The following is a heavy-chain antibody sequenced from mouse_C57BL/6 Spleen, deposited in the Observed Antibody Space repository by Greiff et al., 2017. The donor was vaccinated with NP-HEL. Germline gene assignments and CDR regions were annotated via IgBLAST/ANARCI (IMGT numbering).Heavy chain of an antibody. V-gene: IGHV1-61*01. CDR3: ARGPYGVGYFDV. J-gene: IGHJ1*03. Sequence: VQLQQPGAELVRPGSSVKLSCKASGYTFTSYWMDWVKQRPGQGLEWIGNIYPSDSETHYNQKFKDKATLTVDKSSSTAYMQLSSLTSEDSAVYYCARGPYGVGYFDVWGTGTTVTVSS. D-gene: IGHD1-1*01. CDR1: GYTFTSYW. CDR2: IYPSDSET.